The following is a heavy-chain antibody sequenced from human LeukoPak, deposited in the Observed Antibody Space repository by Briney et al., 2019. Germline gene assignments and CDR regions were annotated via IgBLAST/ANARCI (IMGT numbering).Heavy chain of an antibody. CDR2: IEKDGSEK. Sequence: PGGSLRLSCAASGFTFSRYWMTWVRQAPGKGLEWVANIEKDGSEKNYVDSVKGRFTISRDNSKNTLYLQMNSLRAEDTAVYYCAKDLKGLITMPSLDAFDIWGQGTMVTVSS. D-gene: IGHD3-10*01. V-gene: IGHV3-7*01. CDR3: AKDLKGLITMPSLDAFDI. CDR1: GFTFSRYW. J-gene: IGHJ3*02.